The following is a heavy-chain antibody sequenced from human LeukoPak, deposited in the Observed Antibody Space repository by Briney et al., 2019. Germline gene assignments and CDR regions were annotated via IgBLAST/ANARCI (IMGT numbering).Heavy chain of an antibody. CDR3: ARQGEWFGELLDY. Sequence: SETLSLTCTVSGGSVSSTHYWGWIRQPPGKGLEWIGSIYYGGSTNYNPSLKSRVTISADTSKNQFSLKLSSVTAADTAVYYCARQGEWFGELLDYWGQGTLVTVSS. CDR1: GGSVSSTHY. CDR2: IYYGGST. J-gene: IGHJ4*02. D-gene: IGHD3-10*01. V-gene: IGHV4-39*07.